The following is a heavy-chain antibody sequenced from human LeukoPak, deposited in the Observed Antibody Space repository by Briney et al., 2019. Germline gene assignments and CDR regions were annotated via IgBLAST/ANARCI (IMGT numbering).Heavy chain of an antibody. Sequence: ASVKVSFKASGYTFTEYYMHWVRQAPGQGLEWMGRINPNSGGTNYAQKFQGRVTMTRDTSISTAYMDLTRLRSDDTAVYYCARGTEYYFDYWGQGTLVTVSS. D-gene: IGHD1-1*01. CDR1: GYTFTEYY. CDR3: ARGTEYYFDY. CDR2: INPNSGGT. J-gene: IGHJ4*02. V-gene: IGHV1-2*06.